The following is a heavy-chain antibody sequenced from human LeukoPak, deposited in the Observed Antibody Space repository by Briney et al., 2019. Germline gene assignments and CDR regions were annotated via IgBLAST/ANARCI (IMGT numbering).Heavy chain of an antibody. CDR2: INPSGGST. CDR3: ARDSVPAAFDI. D-gene: IGHD6-6*01. V-gene: IGHV1-46*01. CDR1: GYTFTSYY. Sequence: ASVKVSCKASGYTFTSYYMHWVRQAPGQGLEWMGIINPSGGSTSYAQKFQGRVTMTRDTSTGTVYMELSSLRSEDTAVYYCARDSVPAAFDIWGQGTMVTVSS. J-gene: IGHJ3*02.